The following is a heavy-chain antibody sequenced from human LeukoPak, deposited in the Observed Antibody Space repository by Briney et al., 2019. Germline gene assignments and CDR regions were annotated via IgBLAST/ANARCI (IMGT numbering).Heavy chain of an antibody. D-gene: IGHD1-26*01. J-gene: IGHJ4*02. V-gene: IGHV3-23*01. CDR1: GFTFSSYA. Sequence: GGSLRLSCAASGFTFSSYAMSWVRQAPGKGLEWVSTISGTGGSTYYADSVKGRFTIPRDNSKNTLFLQMNSLRAEDTAVYYCASVGYSGTNDYWGQGTLVTVSS. CDR3: ASVGYSGTNDY. CDR2: ISGTGGST.